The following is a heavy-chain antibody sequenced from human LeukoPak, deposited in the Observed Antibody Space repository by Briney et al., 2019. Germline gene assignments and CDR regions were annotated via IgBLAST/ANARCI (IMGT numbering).Heavy chain of an antibody. CDR2: IYTSGST. D-gene: IGHD6-13*01. V-gene: IGHV4-4*07. CDR3: ARGGYSSSWDPLN. Sequence: SETLSLTCTVSGGSISSYYWSWIRQPAGKGLEWTGRIYTSGSTNYNPSLKSRVTISVDKSKNQFSLKLSSVTAADTAVYYCARGGYSSSWDPLNWGQGTLVTVSS. CDR1: GGSISSYY. J-gene: IGHJ4*02.